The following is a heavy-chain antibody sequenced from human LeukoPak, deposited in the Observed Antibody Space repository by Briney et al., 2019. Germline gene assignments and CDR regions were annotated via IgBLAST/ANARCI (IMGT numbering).Heavy chain of an antibody. J-gene: IGHJ4*02. Sequence: ASVKVSCKASGGTFSSYAISWVRQAPGQGLEWMGGIIPIFGTANYAQKFRDRVTISTDESTSTAYMELSSLRSEDTAVYYCARGGNDRASIFYWGQGTLVTVSS. D-gene: IGHD3-10*02. V-gene: IGHV1-69*05. CDR2: IIPIFGTA. CDR1: GGTFSSYA. CDR3: ARGGNDRASIFY.